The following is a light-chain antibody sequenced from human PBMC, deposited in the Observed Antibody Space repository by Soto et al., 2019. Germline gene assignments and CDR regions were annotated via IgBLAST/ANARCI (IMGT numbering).Light chain of an antibody. V-gene: IGLV1-44*01. J-gene: IGLJ1*01. CDR3: AAWDDSLKGYV. CDR1: SSNIGSNT. Sequence: QSVLTQPPSASGTPGQRVTISCSGSSSNIGSNTVNWYQQFPGTAPKVLIHSNNQRPSGVPDRFSGSKSGTSASLAISGLQSEDEADYYCAAWDDSLKGYVFGTGTKRTVL. CDR2: SNN.